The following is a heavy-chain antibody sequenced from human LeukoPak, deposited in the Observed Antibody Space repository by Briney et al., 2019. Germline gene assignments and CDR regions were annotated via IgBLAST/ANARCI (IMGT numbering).Heavy chain of an antibody. CDR3: AGFVAAAGLLDS. D-gene: IGHD6-13*01. CDR2: IYYSGST. Sequence: SETLPLTCTVSGGSISSYYWSWIRQPPGKGLEWIGYIYYSGSTNYNPSLKSRVTISVDTSKNQFSLKLSSVTAADTAVYYCAGFVAAAGLLDSWGQGTLVTVSS. J-gene: IGHJ4*02. V-gene: IGHV4-59*08. CDR1: GGSISSYY.